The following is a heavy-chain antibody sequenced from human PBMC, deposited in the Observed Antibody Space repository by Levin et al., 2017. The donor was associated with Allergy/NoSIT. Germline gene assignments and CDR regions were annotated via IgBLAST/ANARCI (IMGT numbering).Heavy chain of an antibody. CDR2: IIPMVDIV. CDR3: ARGSWFDP. J-gene: IGHJ5*02. Sequence: AASVKVSCRASGGTFRKYPINWVRQAPGQGLEWMGRIIPMVDIVNYAQRFQGRVTITADTSTSTAYMELNSLRSEDTAFYYCARGSWFDPWGQGTLVTVSS. V-gene: IGHV1-69*04. CDR1: GGTFRKYP.